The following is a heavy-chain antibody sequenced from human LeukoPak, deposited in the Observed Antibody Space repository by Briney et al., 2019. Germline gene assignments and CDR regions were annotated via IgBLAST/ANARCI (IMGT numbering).Heavy chain of an antibody. J-gene: IGHJ4*02. V-gene: IGHV3-30*19. Sequence: PGGSLRLSCAASGFTFSSYGMHWVRQAPGKGLEWVAFISNNGRNKDYADSVKGRFTVSRDNSKNTLYLQVTSLRPDDTAVYYCTRDLTGHYSIDYWGQGTLVTVSS. CDR2: ISNNGRNK. CDR3: TRDLTGHYSIDY. CDR1: GFTFSSYG. D-gene: IGHD3-22*01.